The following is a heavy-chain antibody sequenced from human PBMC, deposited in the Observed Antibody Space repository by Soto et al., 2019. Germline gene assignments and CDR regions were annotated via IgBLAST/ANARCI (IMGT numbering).Heavy chain of an antibody. Sequence: GRSLRLSCAASGFTFSSYAMSWVRQAPGKGLEWVSAISGSGGSTYYADSVKGRFTISRDNSKNTLYLQMNSLRAEDTAVYYCALGGYCSSTSCYGEVYYYMDVWGKGTTVTVSS. CDR1: GFTFSSYA. D-gene: IGHD2-2*01. CDR2: ISGSGGST. V-gene: IGHV3-23*01. J-gene: IGHJ6*03. CDR3: ALGGYCSSTSCYGEVYYYMDV.